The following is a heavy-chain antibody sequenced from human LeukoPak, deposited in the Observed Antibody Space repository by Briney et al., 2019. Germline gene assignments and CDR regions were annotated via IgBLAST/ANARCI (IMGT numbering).Heavy chain of an antibody. Sequence: ASVKVSCKASGGTFSSYAISWVRQAPGQGLEWMGRINPNSGGTNYAQKFQGRVTMTRDTSISTAYMELSRLRSDDTAVYYCARDSWFGEDWGQGTLVTVSS. CDR3: ARDSWFGED. J-gene: IGHJ4*02. CDR1: GGTFSSYA. D-gene: IGHD3-10*01. CDR2: INPNSGGT. V-gene: IGHV1-2*06.